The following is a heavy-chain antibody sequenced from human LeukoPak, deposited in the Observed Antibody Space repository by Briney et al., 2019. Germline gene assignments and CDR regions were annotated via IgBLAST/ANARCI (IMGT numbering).Heavy chain of an antibody. CDR2: SDYSGST. CDR1: GGSISSSSYY. CDR3: ARVDRGLYYYGMDV. V-gene: IGHV4-39*01. J-gene: IGHJ6*02. D-gene: IGHD3-22*01. Sequence: SETLSLTCTVSGGSISSSSYYWGWIRQPPGRGREWIGSSDYSGSTYYNPSLNSRVDISVDTSKNQFSLQLSSVTAADTAVYYCARVDRGLYYYGMDVWGQGTTVTVSS.